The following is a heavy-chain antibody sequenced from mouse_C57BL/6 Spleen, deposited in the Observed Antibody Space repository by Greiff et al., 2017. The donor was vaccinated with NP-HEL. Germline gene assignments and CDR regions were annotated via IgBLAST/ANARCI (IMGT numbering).Heavy chain of an antibody. CDR2: FNPSSGYT. J-gene: IGHJ4*01. Sequence: QVQLQQSGAELARPGASVKMSCKASGYTFTSYTMHWVKQRPGQGLAWIGYFNPSSGYTKYTQKLKAKATLTAEKSSSTAYMQLSSLTSEDSAVYYCARGTVVPYAMDYWGQGTSVTVSS. CDR3: ARGTVVPYAMDY. V-gene: IGHV1-4*01. CDR1: GYTFTSYT. D-gene: IGHD1-1*01.